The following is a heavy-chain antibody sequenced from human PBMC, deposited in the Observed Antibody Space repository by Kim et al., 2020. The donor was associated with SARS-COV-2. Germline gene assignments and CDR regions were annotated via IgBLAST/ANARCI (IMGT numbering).Heavy chain of an antibody. D-gene: IGHD3-3*01. CDR1: GGSISSSSYY. CDR3: ARGYYDFWSGYGAHYYYYGMDV. J-gene: IGHJ6*02. Sequence: SETLSLTCTVSGGSISSSSYYWGWIRQPPGKGLEWIGSIYYSGSTYYNPSLKSRVTISVDTSKNQFSLKLSSVTAADTAVYYCARGYYDFWSGYGAHYYYYGMDVWGQGTTVTVSS. V-gene: IGHV4-39*01. CDR2: IYYSGST.